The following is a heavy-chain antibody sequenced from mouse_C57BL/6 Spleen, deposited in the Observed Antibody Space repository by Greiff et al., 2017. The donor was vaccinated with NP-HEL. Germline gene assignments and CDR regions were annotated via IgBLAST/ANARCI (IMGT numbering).Heavy chain of an antibody. CDR1: GFTFSDYG. V-gene: IGHV5-17*01. CDR3: ARPYGSSPRYFDV. D-gene: IGHD1-1*01. Sequence: EVHLVESGGGLVKPGGSLKLSCAASGFTFSDYGMHWVRQAPEKGLEWVAYISSGSSTIYYADTVKGRFTISRDNAKNTLFLQMTILRSEDTAMYYCARPYGSSPRYFDVWGTGTTVTVSS. J-gene: IGHJ1*03. CDR2: ISSGSSTI.